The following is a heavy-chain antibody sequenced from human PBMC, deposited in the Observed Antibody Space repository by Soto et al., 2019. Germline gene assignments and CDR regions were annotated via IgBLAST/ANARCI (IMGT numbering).Heavy chain of an antibody. J-gene: IGHJ3*02. CDR3: ARDPKITIFGVVDDAFDI. Sequence: GGSLRLSCAASGFTFSDYYMSWIRQAPGKGLEWVSYISSSSSYTNYADSVKGRFTISRDNAKNSLYLQMNSLRAEDTAVYYCARDPKITIFGVVDDAFDIWGQGTMVTVSS. D-gene: IGHD3-3*01. CDR2: ISSSSSYT. CDR1: GFTFSDYY. V-gene: IGHV3-11*06.